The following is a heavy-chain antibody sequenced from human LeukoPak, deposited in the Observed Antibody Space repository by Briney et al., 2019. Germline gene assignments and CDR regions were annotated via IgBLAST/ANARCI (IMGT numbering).Heavy chain of an antibody. CDR3: ARRGGSPLGAFDI. V-gene: IGHV4-59*01. CDR2: IYYSGST. Sequence: SETLSLTCTVSGGSISSYYWSWIRQPPGEGLEWIGYIYYSGSTNYNPSLRSRVTISVDTAKNQFSLKLSSMTAADTAVYYCARRGGSPLGAFDIWGQGTMVTVSS. D-gene: IGHD1-26*01. CDR1: GGSISSYY. J-gene: IGHJ3*02.